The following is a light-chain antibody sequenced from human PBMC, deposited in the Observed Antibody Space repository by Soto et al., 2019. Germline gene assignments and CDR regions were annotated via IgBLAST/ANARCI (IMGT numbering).Light chain of an antibody. CDR1: QSVGSN. J-gene: IGKJ1*01. V-gene: IGKV3-15*01. Sequence: ERVMTQSPATLSVSPGDRATLSCRASQSVGSNLAWYQQKPGQAPRLLIFGASTRATGVPARFSGSGSGTEFTLTISSQQSDDFAVDYCQRYENWPWAFGQGTKVDIK. CDR2: GAS. CDR3: QRYENWPWA.